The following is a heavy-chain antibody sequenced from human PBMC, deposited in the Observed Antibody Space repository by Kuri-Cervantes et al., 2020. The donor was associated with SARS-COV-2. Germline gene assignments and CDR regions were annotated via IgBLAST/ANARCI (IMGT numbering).Heavy chain of an antibody. D-gene: IGHD6-13*01. CDR3: ARGTAPQLDAFDI. Sequence: GSLRLSCTVSGGSISSYYWSWIRQPAGKGLEWIGYIYTSGSTNYNPSPKSRVTISVDTSKNQFSLKLSSVTAADTAVYYCARGTAPQLDAFDIWGQGTMVTVSS. CDR1: GGSISSYY. J-gene: IGHJ3*02. V-gene: IGHV4-4*09. CDR2: IYTSGST.